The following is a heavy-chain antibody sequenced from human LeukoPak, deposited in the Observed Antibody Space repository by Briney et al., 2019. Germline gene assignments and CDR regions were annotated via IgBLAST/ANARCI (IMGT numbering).Heavy chain of an antibody. Sequence: SETLSLTCTVSGGSISSCYWSWIRRPPGKGLEWIAYIFYSGSTNYNPSLMSRVTVSVDTSKNQFSLKLSSVTAADTAVYFCARHGRTVTSTYNWWSAFDIWGQGTMVTVSS. CDR1: GGSISSCY. CDR2: IFYSGST. J-gene: IGHJ3*02. V-gene: IGHV4-59*08. D-gene: IGHD6-19*01. CDR3: ARHGRTVTSTYNWWSAFDI.